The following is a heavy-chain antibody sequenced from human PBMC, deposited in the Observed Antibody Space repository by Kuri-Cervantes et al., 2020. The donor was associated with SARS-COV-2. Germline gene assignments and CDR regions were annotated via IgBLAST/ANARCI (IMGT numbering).Heavy chain of an antibody. CDR2: ISSSSSYI. V-gene: IGHV3-21*01. D-gene: IGHD5-24*01. CDR3: ARAEERWLQLNYYYYMDV. CDR1: GISFSSYW. Sequence: GESQMCSRAASGISFSSYWLSWVRQAPGKGLEWVSSISSSSSYIYYADSVRGRFTISRDNVKNSLYLQMNSLRAEDTAVYYCARAEERWLQLNYYYYMDVWGKGTTVTVSS. J-gene: IGHJ6*03.